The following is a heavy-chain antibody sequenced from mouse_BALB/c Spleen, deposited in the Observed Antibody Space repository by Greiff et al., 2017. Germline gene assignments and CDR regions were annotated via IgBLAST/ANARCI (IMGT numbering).Heavy chain of an antibody. CDR3: ARRRDYAMDY. CDR2: ISSGGST. J-gene: IGHJ4*01. Sequence: EVMLVESGGGLVQPGGSLKLSCAASGFTFSSYTMSWVRQTPEKRLEWVASISSGGSTYYPDSVKGRFTISRDNARNILYLQMSSLRSEDTAMYYCARRRDYAMDYWGQGTSVTVSS. V-gene: IGHV5-6-5*01. CDR1: GFTFSSYT. D-gene: IGHD3-3*01.